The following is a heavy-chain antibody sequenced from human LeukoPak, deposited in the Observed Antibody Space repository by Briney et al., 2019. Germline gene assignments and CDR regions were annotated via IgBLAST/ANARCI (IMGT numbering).Heavy chain of an antibody. Sequence: PSETLSLTCTVSGGSISSSSYYWGWIRQPPGKGLEWIGSIYYSGSTYYNPSLKSRVTISVDTSKNQFSLKLSSVTAADTAVYYCARVGAGIAVDAPLRSFDYWGQGTLVTVSS. CDR1: GGSISSSSYY. CDR2: IYYSGST. J-gene: IGHJ4*02. CDR3: ARVGAGIAVDAPLRSFDY. V-gene: IGHV4-39*07. D-gene: IGHD6-19*01.